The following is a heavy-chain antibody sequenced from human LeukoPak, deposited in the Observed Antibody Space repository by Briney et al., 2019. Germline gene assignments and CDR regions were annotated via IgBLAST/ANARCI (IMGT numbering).Heavy chain of an antibody. J-gene: IGHJ4*02. CDR3: ASRVGATTFDY. D-gene: IGHD1-26*01. CDR1: GFTFSSYS. V-gene: IGHV3-48*01. Sequence: GGSLRLSCAASGFTFSSYSMNWVRQAPGKGREWVSYISSSSSTIYYADSVKGRFTISRDNAKNSLYLQMNSLRAEDTAVYYCASRVGATTFDYWGQGTLVTVSS. CDR2: ISSSSSTI.